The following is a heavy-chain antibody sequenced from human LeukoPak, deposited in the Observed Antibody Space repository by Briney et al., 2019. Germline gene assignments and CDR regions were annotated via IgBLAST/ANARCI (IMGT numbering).Heavy chain of an antibody. V-gene: IGHV5-51*01. CDR3: ARQDYYDSSAYYN. Sequence: GESLKISCKGSGYSFTNYWIGWVRQMPGKGLEWMGIIYPDDSDTRYSPSFQGQVTISADKSISTAYLQWSSLKASDTAMYYCARQDYYDSSAYYNWGQGTLVTVSS. D-gene: IGHD3-22*01. CDR1: GYSFTNYW. CDR2: IYPDDSDT. J-gene: IGHJ4*02.